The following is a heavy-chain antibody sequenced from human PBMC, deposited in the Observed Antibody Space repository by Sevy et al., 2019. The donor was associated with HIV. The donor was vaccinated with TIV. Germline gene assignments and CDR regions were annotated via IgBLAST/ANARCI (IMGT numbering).Heavy chain of an antibody. D-gene: IGHD3-16*01. CDR3: AGTGSYADTYYYYYAMDV. CDR1: AFTFSSYW. CDR2: INQDGSEE. Sequence: VGSLRLSCAASAFTFSSYWMTWVRQAPGKGLEWVANINQDGSEENYVDSVKGRFTIFRDNAKNSLFVQMNSLRAEDTAVYYCAGTGSYADTYYYYYAMDVWGPGTTVTVSS. J-gene: IGHJ6*02. V-gene: IGHV3-7*01.